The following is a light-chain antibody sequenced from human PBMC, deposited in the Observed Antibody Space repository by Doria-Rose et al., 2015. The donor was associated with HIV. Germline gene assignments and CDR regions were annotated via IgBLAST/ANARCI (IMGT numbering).Light chain of an antibody. CDR3: QQYNSYSPWT. Sequence: DIRLTQSPSTLSASVGDSVTITCRASQSITRWLAWYQHKPWKAPKLLIYKASLLESVVPSRFSGSGSGTDSTLTISSLQPDDFATYYCQQYNSYSPWTFGPGTKLEIK. CDR1: QSITRW. CDR2: KAS. J-gene: IGKJ2*02. V-gene: IGKV1-5*03.